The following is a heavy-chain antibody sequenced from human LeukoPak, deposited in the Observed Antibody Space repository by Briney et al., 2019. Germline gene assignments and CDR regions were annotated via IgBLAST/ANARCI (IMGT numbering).Heavy chain of an antibody. V-gene: IGHV3-23*01. CDR3: AKDDYYDSSGYYSEGGY. CDR1: GFTYSSYA. Sequence: GGSLRLSCAASGFTYSSYAMSWVRQAPGKGLEWVSAISGSGGSTYYADSVKGRFTISRDNSKNTLYLQMNSLRAEDTAVYYCAKDDYYDSSGYYSEGGYWGQGTLVTVSS. CDR2: ISGSGGST. D-gene: IGHD3-22*01. J-gene: IGHJ4*02.